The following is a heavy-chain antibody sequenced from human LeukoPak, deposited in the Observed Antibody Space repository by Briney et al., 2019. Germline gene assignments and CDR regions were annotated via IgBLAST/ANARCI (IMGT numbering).Heavy chain of an antibody. V-gene: IGHV3-30*04. D-gene: IGHD6-19*01. J-gene: IGHJ3*02. Sequence: QPGGSLRLSCAASGFTFSSYAMHWVRQAPGKGLEWVAVISYDGSNKYYADSVKGRFTISRDNSKNTLYLQMDSLRAEDTAVYYCARVPDSSGWYLNAFDIWGQGTMVTVSS. CDR1: GFTFSSYA. CDR2: ISYDGSNK. CDR3: ARVPDSSGWYLNAFDI.